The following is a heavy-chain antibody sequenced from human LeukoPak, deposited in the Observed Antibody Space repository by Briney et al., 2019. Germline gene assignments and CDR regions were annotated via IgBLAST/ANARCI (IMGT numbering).Heavy chain of an antibody. Sequence: AAVTLSCNSSGYTFSICGFSWVRVPPGQGFGWVGLISAYKGNTESTQKVQGRVTMTIDTSTSTAYIGLRSVRSDDTAVYDCARDLDHYGRRAFDCWGQGTLVTVSS. CDR1: GYTFSICG. V-gene: IGHV1-18*01. J-gene: IGHJ4*02. D-gene: IGHD3-10*01. CDR2: ISAYKGNT. CDR3: ARDLDHYGRRAFDC.